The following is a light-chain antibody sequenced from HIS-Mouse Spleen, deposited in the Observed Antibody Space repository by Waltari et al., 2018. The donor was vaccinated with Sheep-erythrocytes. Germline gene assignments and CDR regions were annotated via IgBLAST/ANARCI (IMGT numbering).Light chain of an antibody. J-gene: IGLJ1*01. CDR3: YSTDSSGNHYV. Sequence: SYELTQPPSVSVSPGHTARITCSGDALPKKYAYWYQQKSGKAPVLVIYEDSKRPSGIPERFSGSSSGTMATLTISGAQVEDEADYYCYSTDSSGNHYVFGTGTKVTVL. CDR1: ALPKKY. CDR2: EDS. V-gene: IGLV3-10*01.